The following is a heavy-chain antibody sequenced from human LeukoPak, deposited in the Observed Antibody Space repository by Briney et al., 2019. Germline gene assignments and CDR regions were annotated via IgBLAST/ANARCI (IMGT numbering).Heavy chain of an antibody. CDR1: GFTFSSYA. CDR2: ISGSGGST. V-gene: IGHV3-23*01. J-gene: IGHJ6*03. D-gene: IGHD5-18*01. Sequence: GGSLRLSCAASGFTFSSYAMSWVRQAPGRGLEWVSAISGSGGSTYYADSVKGRFTISRDNSKNTLYLQMNSLRAEDTAVYYCAKGGYSYGVGYYYYYMDVWGKGTTVTISS. CDR3: AKGGYSYGVGYYYYYMDV.